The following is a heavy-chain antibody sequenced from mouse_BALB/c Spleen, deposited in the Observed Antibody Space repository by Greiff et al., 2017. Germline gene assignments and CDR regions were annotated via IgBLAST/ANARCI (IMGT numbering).Heavy chain of an antibody. CDR1: GYAFSSSW. V-gene: IGHV1-82*01. CDR3: ARGRYYGTWYFDV. D-gene: IGHD1-2*01. J-gene: IGHJ1*01. CDR2: IYPGDGDT. Sequence: QVQLQQSGPELVKPGASVKISCKASGYAFSSSWMNWVKQRPGQGLEWIGRIYPGDGDTNYNGKFKGKATLTADKSSSTAYMQLSSLTSVDSAVYFCARGRYYGTWYFDVWGAGTTVTVSS.